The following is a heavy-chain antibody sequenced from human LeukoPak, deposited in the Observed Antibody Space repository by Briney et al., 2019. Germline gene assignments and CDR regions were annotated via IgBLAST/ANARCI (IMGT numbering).Heavy chain of an antibody. CDR1: GFTFTKYW. CDR2: IKQDGSEK. D-gene: IGHD3-3*01. V-gene: IGHV3-7*01. CDR3: ARGGGDFWSAYYSGYYFDY. J-gene: IGHJ4*02. Sequence: GGSLRLSCAASGFTFTKYWMSWVRQAPGKGLEWVANIKQDGSEKYHVDPVKGRFTISRDNAKSSLYLQMNSLRAEDTAVYYCARGGGDFWSAYYSGYYFDYLSQGTLVTVSS.